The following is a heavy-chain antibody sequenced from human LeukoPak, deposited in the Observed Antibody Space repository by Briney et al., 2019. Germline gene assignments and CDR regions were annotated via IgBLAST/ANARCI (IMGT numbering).Heavy chain of an antibody. D-gene: IGHD3-22*01. Sequence: GGSLRLSCAASGFTFDDYAMPWVRQAPGKGLQWVSLISGDGDSTYYADSVKGRFTISRDNSKNSLYLQMNSLRTEDTALYYCAKDIHRYYDTTGTNADFDYWGQGTLVTVSS. CDR2: ISGDGDST. J-gene: IGHJ4*02. V-gene: IGHV3-43*02. CDR3: AKDIHRYYDTTGTNADFDY. CDR1: GFTFDDYA.